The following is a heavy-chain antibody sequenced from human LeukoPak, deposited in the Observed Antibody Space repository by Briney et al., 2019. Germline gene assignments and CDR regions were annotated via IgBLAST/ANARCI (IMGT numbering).Heavy chain of an antibody. CDR2: MNPNSGGT. Sequence: ASVKVSCKASGYTFTDYYMHWARQAPGLGLEWMGWMNPNSGGTNYAQSFQGRVTMTRDTSISTAYMELSRLRSDDTAVYYCARQDYYDSTGLDYWGQGTLVTVSS. J-gene: IGHJ4*02. CDR1: GYTFTDYY. CDR3: ARQDYYDSTGLDY. V-gene: IGHV1-2*02. D-gene: IGHD3-22*01.